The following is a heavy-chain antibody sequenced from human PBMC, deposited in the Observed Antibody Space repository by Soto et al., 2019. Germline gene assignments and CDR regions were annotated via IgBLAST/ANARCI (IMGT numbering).Heavy chain of an antibody. Sequence: PVESLKSSFTLFGYSFTTFLMILVVQMPGKGLEWMGTIDPRDSYTSYSPSFQGHVTISADKSIGTAYLHWGSLQASDTAMYFCETLLCTSGTHRDSWLDPWGPGTLVTVYS. V-gene: IGHV5-10-1*01. D-gene: IGHD2-8*02. CDR1: GYSFTTFL. CDR3: ETLLCTSGTHRDSWLDP. CDR2: IDPRDSYT. J-gene: IGHJ5*02.